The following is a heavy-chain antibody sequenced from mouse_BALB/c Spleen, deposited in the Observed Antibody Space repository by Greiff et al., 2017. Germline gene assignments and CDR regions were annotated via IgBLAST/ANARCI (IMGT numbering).Heavy chain of an antibody. CDR3: ARGRGYYAMDY. CDR2: ISSGGST. J-gene: IGHJ4*01. V-gene: IGHV5-6-5*01. CDR1: GFTFSSYA. Sequence: DVQLVESGGGLVKPGGSLKLSCAASGFTFSSYAMSWVRQTPEKRLEWVASISSGGSTYYPDSVKGRFTISRDNARNILYLQMSSLRSEDTAMYYCARGRGYYAMDYWGQGTSVTVSS.